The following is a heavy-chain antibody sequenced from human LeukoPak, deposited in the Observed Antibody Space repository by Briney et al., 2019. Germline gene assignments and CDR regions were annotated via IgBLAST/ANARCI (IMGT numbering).Heavy chain of an antibody. D-gene: IGHD3-22*01. CDR2: INTSGGHT. Sequence: ASVKVSCKASGYTFTDYYMHWVRQAPGQGLEWMGIINTSGGHTNYAQKFQGRVTITTDESTSTAYMELSSLRSEDTAVYYCARSTGGYYDSSGYYYYYMDVWGKGTAVTVSS. CDR3: ARSTGGYYDSSGYYYYYMDV. V-gene: IGHV1-46*01. J-gene: IGHJ6*03. CDR1: GYTFTDYY.